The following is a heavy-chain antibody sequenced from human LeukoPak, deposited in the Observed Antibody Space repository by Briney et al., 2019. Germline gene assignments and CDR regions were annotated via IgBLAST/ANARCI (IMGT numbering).Heavy chain of an antibody. CDR3: AKRLAYSSSWYYFDY. V-gene: IGHV3-23*01. Sequence: GRSLRLSCAASGFTFNSYAMSWVRQAPGKGLEWVSAISASGGSSYYADSVKGRFTISRDNSKNTLYLQMNSLRAEDTAVYYCAKRLAYSSSWYYFDYWGQGTLVTVSS. J-gene: IGHJ4*02. CDR1: GFTFNSYA. D-gene: IGHD6-13*01. CDR2: ISASGGSS.